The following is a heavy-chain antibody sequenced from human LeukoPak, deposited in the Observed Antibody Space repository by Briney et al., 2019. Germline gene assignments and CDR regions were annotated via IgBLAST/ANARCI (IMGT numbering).Heavy chain of an antibody. Sequence: PGGSLRLSCAASGFTFSTYEMNWVRQAPGKGLEWISYISSSASTIYYADSVKGRFTISRDNAKNSLYLQMNSLRAEDTAVYYCAKDRFGCSSTSCYSLDYWGQGTLVTVSS. CDR3: AKDRFGCSSTSCYSLDY. CDR1: GFTFSTYE. CDR2: ISSSASTI. D-gene: IGHD2-2*01. J-gene: IGHJ4*02. V-gene: IGHV3-48*03.